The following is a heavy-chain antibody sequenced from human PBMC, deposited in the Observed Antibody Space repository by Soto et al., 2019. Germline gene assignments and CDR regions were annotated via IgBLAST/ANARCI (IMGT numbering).Heavy chain of an antibody. CDR2: IYHSGST. CDR3: ARVPYP. CDR1: GCSISSGGYS. J-gene: IGHJ5*02. Sequence: SETLSLTCAFSGCSISSGGYSWSWIRQPPGKGLEWIAYIYHSGSTYYNPSLKSRVTISVDRSKNQFSLKLSSMTAADTAVYYCARVPYPWGQGTLVTVSS. V-gene: IGHV4-30-2*01.